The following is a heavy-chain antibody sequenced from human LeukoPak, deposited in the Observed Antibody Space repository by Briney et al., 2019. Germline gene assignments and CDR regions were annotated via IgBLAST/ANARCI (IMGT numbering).Heavy chain of an antibody. CDR2: ISYDGSNK. J-gene: IGHJ3*02. D-gene: IGHD6-13*01. V-gene: IGHV3-30*03. Sequence: GSLRLSCAASGFTFSSYSMNWVRQAPGKGLEWVAVISYDGSNKYYADSVKGRFTIPRDNSKNTLYLQMNSLRAEDTAVYYCARGRAAVPGAFDIWGQGTMVTVSS. CDR1: GFTFSSYS. CDR3: ARGRAAVPGAFDI.